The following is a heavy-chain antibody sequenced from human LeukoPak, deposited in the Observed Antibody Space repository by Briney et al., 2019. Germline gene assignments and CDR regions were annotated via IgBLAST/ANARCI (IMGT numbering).Heavy chain of an antibody. CDR1: GFTFSTYS. CDR2: ISSTSSTI. D-gene: IGHD4-17*01. CDR3: VRDFTVTGADY. Sequence: GGSLRLSCVASGFTFSTYSMNWVRQAPGKGLEWVSYISSTSSTIHYADSVKGRFTISRDNAKNSLYLQMNSLRAEDTAVYYCVRDFTVTGADYWGQGTLVTVSS. V-gene: IGHV3-48*01. J-gene: IGHJ4*02.